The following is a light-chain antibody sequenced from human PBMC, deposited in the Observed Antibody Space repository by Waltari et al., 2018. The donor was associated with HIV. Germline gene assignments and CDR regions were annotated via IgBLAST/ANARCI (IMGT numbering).Light chain of an antibody. V-gene: IGKV4-1*01. Sequence: DSVMTQSPQSLAVSVGERATITCRSGQSILNTSNKKNYLAWYQVKPGQAPRLLIYWASTRESGVPGRFSGSASGTDFTLTITSLQAEDVATYYCQQYFGIPLTFGGGTKV. CDR3: QQYFGIPLT. CDR1: QSILNTSNKKNY. J-gene: IGKJ4*01. CDR2: WAS.